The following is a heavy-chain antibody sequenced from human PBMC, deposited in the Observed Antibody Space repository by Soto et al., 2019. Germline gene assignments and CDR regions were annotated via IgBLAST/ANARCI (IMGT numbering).Heavy chain of an antibody. V-gene: IGHV4-59*08. CDR1: GGSISRYY. CDR3: ARPRFDGPTVAGTIWFDP. J-gene: IGHJ5*02. Sequence: PSETLSLTCTVSGGSISRYYWSWIRQPPGKGLEWIGYIYYSGSTNYNPSLKSRVTISVDTSKNQFSLKLSSVTAADTAVYYCARPRFDGPTVAGTIWFDPWGQGTLVTVSS. CDR2: IYYSGST. D-gene: IGHD6-19*01.